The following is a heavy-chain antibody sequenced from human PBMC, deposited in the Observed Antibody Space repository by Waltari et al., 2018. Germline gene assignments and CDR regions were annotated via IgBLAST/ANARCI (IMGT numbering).Heavy chain of an antibody. CDR1: GGSISSSSYY. CDR2: IYYSGST. Sequence: QLQLQESGPGLVKPSETLSLTCTVSGGSISSSSYYWGWNRQPPGKGLEWIGSIYYSGSTYYNPSLKSRVTISVDTSKNQFSLKLSSVTAADTAVYYCATGDGDYAKILDYWGQGTLVTVSS. CDR3: ATGDGDYAKILDY. V-gene: IGHV4-39*01. J-gene: IGHJ4*02. D-gene: IGHD4-17*01.